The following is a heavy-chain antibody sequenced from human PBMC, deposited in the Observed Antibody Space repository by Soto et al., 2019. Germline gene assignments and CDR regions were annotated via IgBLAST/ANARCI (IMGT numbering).Heavy chain of an antibody. D-gene: IGHD3-9*01. Sequence: EVQLLESGGAFVQPGGSLRLSCAASGFPLINYGLTWVRQGPGKGLEWVSIISDSGGTTYYADSVSGRFTISRDNSKNTLYLEMNSLRVEDTAVYYCATVLRSFAWVFWGGFDNWGQGTLVTVSS. V-gene: IGHV3-23*01. CDR2: ISDSGGTT. CDR3: ATVLRSFAWVFWGGFDN. CDR1: GFPLINYG. J-gene: IGHJ4*02.